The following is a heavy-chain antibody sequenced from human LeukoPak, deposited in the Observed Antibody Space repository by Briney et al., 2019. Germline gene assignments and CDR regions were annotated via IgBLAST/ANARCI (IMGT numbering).Heavy chain of an antibody. J-gene: IGHJ6*03. Sequence: SETLSLTCAVYGGSFSGYYWSWIRQPPGKGLEWIGEINHSGSTNYNPSLKSRVTISVDTSKNQFSLKLSSVTAADTAVHYCARGRTYYDMDVWGKGSTVTASS. CDR3: ARGRTYYDMDV. V-gene: IGHV4-34*01. CDR1: GGSFSGYY. CDR2: INHSGST.